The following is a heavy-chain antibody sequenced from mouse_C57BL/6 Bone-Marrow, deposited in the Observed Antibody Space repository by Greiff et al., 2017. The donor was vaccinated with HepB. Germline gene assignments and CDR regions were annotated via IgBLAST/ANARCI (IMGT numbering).Heavy chain of an antibody. CDR2: IHPNSGST. CDR3: ARERIRNAWFAY. CDR1: GYTFTSYW. V-gene: IGHV1-64*01. Sequence: QVQLQQPGAELVKPGASVKLSCKASGYTFTSYWMHWVKQRPGQGLEWIGMIHPNSGSTNYNEKFKSKATLTVDKSSSTAYMQLSSLTSEDSAVYYCARERIRNAWFAYWGQGTLVTVSA. J-gene: IGHJ3*01.